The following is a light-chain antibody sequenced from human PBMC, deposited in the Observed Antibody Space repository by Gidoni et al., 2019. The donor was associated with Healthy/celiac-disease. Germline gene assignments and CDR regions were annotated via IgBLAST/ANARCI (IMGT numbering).Light chain of an antibody. CDR1: QSVLYSSNNKNY. Sequence: DIVMTQSPDSLAVSLGERATINCKSSQSVLYSSNNKNYLAWYQQKPGQPPKLLIYWASTRESGVPERFSGSGSGTDFTLTSSSLQAEDVAVYYCQQYYSTRLTFGGGTKVEIK. J-gene: IGKJ4*01. V-gene: IGKV4-1*01. CDR2: WAS. CDR3: QQYYSTRLT.